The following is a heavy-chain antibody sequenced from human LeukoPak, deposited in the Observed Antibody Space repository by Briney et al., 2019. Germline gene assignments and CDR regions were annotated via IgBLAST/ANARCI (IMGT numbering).Heavy chain of an antibody. CDR3: AKKEAYYYGSGSDYFDY. J-gene: IGHJ4*02. D-gene: IGHD3-10*01. CDR1: GFTFSSYA. CDR2: ISGSGGST. Sequence: GGSLRLSCAASGFTFSSYAMSWVRQAPGKGLELVSAISGSGGSTYYADSVKGWFTISRDNSKNTLYLQMNSLRAEDTAVYYCAKKEAYYYGSGSDYFDYWGQGTLVTVSS. V-gene: IGHV3-23*01.